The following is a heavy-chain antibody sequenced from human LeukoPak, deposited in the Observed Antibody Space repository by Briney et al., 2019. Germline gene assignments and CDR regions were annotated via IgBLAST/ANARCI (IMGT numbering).Heavy chain of an antibody. Sequence: APVKVSCKVSGYTLTELSMHWVRQAPGKGLEWMGGFDPEDGETIYAQKFQGRVTMTRNTSISTAYMELSSLRSEDAAVYYCARKQVDCSGGSCYSEYFQHWGQGTLVTVSS. V-gene: IGHV1-24*01. D-gene: IGHD2-15*01. CDR1: GYTLTELS. J-gene: IGHJ1*01. CDR2: FDPEDGET. CDR3: ARKQVDCSGGSCYSEYFQH.